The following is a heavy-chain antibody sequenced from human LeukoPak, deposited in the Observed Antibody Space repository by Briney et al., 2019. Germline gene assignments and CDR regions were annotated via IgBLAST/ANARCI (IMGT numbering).Heavy chain of an antibody. CDR1: GDSISNYY. V-gene: IGHV4-4*07. Sequence: PSETLSLTCTVSGDSISNYYWSWLRQPAGKGLEWLRRIYTRGSTNYNPSLRSRVTMSVDTSKNQFSLKLSSVTAADTAVYYCARGRYCSADICSGGDAFDIWGQGTMVSVSS. D-gene: IGHD2-15*01. J-gene: IGHJ3*02. CDR2: IYTRGST. CDR3: ARGRYCSADICSGGDAFDI.